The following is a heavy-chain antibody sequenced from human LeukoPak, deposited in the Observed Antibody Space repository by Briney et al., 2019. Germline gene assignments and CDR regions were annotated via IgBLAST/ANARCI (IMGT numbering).Heavy chain of an antibody. CDR2: ISGSGGST. J-gene: IGHJ4*02. Sequence: GGSLRLSCAASGFTFSSYAMSWVRQAPGKGLEWVSAISGSGGSTYYADSVKGRFTIPRDNSKNTLYLQMNSLRAEDTAVYYCAKAGRWLQFPIDYWGQGTLVTVSS. CDR3: AKAGRWLQFPIDY. D-gene: IGHD5-24*01. V-gene: IGHV3-23*01. CDR1: GFTFSSYA.